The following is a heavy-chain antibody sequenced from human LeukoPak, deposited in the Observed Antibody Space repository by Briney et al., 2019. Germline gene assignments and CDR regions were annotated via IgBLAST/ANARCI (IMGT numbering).Heavy chain of an antibody. V-gene: IGHV3-15*01. CDR2: IKSKTDGGTT. CDR3: TTDPDSPSITMVLDY. CDR1: GFTFSSYA. Sequence: PGRSLRLSCAASGFTFSSYAMHWVRQAPGKGLEWVGRIKSKTDGGTTDYAAPVKGRFTISRDDSKNTLYLQMNSLKTEDTAVYYCTTDPDSPSITMVLDYWGQGTLVTVSS. D-gene: IGHD3-10*01. J-gene: IGHJ4*02.